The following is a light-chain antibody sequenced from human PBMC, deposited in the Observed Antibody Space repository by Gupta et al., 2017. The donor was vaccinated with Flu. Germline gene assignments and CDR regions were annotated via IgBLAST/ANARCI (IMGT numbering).Light chain of an antibody. Sequence: TATLNCTGKSYNVGNHGVAWIQQHPGNPPKLLIYRNNNRPSGIPARFSESKSETKDSLTINWLQAEDEADYYCSAWDSTLKDWVLGGGTKVTVL. V-gene: IGLV10-54*04. J-gene: IGLJ3*02. CDR1: SYNVGNHG. CDR3: SAWDSTLKDWV. CDR2: RNN.